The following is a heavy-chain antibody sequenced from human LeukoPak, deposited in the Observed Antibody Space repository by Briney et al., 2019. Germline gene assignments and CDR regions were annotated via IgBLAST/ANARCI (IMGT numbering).Heavy chain of an antibody. CDR2: ISYDGSNK. CDR3: ARAPGPYDYGDYGWFDP. CDR1: GFTFSSYA. Sequence: GRSLRLSCAASGFTFSSYAMHWVRQASGKGLEWVAVISYDGSNKYYADSVKGRFTISRDNSKNTLYLQMNSLRAEDTAVYYCARAPGPYDYGDYGWFDPWGQGTLVTVSS. V-gene: IGHV3-30*04. D-gene: IGHD4-17*01. J-gene: IGHJ5*02.